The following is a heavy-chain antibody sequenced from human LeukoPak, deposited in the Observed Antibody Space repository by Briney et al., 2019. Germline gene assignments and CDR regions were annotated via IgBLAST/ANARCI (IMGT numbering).Heavy chain of an antibody. CDR3: VKDWGVLPHYTEDGIDI. V-gene: IGHV3-30-3*01. CDR2: ISYDGSNK. D-gene: IGHD3-10*01. Sequence: GGSLRLSCAASGFTFSSYAMHWVRQAPGKGLEWEAVISYDGSNKYYADSVKGRFTISRDNSKNTLYLQMNSLRAEDTAVYYCVKDWGVLPHYTEDGIDIWGQGTMVTVSS. CDR1: GFTFSSYA. J-gene: IGHJ3*02.